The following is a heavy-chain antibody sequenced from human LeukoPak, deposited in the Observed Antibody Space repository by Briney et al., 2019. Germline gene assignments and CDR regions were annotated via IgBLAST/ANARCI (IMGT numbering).Heavy chain of an antibody. CDR3: ARGYQEVIRYQLLPDAFDI. CDR1: GGSISSYY. Sequence: SETLSLTCTVSGGSISSYYWSWVRQPPGKGLEWIGGINPSGGTNYKPSLKSRVTISVDTSKNQFSLKLASVTAADTAVYYCARGYQEVIRYQLLPDAFDIWGQGTMVTVSS. D-gene: IGHD2-2*01. CDR2: INPSGGT. J-gene: IGHJ3*02. V-gene: IGHV4-34*01.